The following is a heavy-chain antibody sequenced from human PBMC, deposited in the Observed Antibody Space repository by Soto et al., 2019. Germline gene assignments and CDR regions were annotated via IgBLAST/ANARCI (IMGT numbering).Heavy chain of an antibody. CDR3: ARRPAPRGWELPGRGLSYYYGMDV. V-gene: IGHV1-69*13. CDR1: GGTFSSYA. Sequence: ASVKVSCKASGGTFSSYAISWVRQAPGQGLEWMGGIIPIFGTANYAQKFQGRVTITADESTSTAYMELSSLRSEDTAVYYCARRPAPRGWELPGRGLSYYYGMDVWGQGTTVTVSS. D-gene: IGHD1-26*01. CDR2: IIPIFGTA. J-gene: IGHJ6*02.